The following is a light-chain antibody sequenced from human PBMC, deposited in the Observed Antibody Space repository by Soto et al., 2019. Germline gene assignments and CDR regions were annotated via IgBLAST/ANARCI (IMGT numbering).Light chain of an antibody. Sequence: QSALTQPASVSESPGQSITISCAGTSSDIGVYNYVSWYQQHPDKAPKLMIYGVTNRPSGVSDRFSGYKSGNTASLTISGLQAEDEADYYCTPYTSSSTYVFGTGTKVTV. CDR3: TPYTSSSTYV. CDR1: SSDIGVYNY. V-gene: IGLV2-14*01. J-gene: IGLJ1*01. CDR2: GVT.